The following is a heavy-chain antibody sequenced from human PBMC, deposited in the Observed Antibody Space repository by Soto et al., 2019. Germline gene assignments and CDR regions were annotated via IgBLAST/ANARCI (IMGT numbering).Heavy chain of an antibody. Sequence: GASVKVSCKASGGTFSSYAISWVRQAPGQGLEWVGGIIPIFGTANYAQKFQGRVTITADESTSTAYMELSSLRSEDTAVYYCARGAQQLVSFFGYWGQGTLVTVSS. CDR2: IIPIFGTA. J-gene: IGHJ4*02. D-gene: IGHD6-13*01. V-gene: IGHV1-69*13. CDR3: ARGAQQLVSFFGY. CDR1: GGTFSSYA.